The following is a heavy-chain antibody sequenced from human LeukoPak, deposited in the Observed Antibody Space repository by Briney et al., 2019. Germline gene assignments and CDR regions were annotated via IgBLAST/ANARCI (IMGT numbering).Heavy chain of an antibody. D-gene: IGHD2-15*01. CDR3: ARDRGAWYCSGGSCYSYQFDY. J-gene: IGHJ4*02. Sequence: GGSLRLSCAASGFTFSSYSMNWVRQAPGKGLGWVSSISSSSSYIYYADSVKGRFTISRDNAKNSLYLQMNSLRAEDTAVYYCARDRGAWYCSGGSCYSYQFDYWGQGTLVTVSS. V-gene: IGHV3-21*01. CDR2: ISSSSSYI. CDR1: GFTFSSYS.